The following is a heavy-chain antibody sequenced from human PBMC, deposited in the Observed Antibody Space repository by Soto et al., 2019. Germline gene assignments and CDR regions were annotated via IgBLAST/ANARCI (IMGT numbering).Heavy chain of an antibody. CDR3: AKTAPYDYVWGDYRYFFDH. J-gene: IGHJ4*02. D-gene: IGHD3-16*02. CDR1: GFPFNTHG. CDR2: ISGGGDRT. V-gene: IGHV3-23*01. Sequence: PGGSLRLSCGACGFPFNTHGMAWVRQAPGKGLEWVSGISGGGDRTQYADGVKGRFTISRDNSKNTVDLQMTSLRAEDTATYYCAKTAPYDYVWGDYRYFFDHWGQGTVVTVSS.